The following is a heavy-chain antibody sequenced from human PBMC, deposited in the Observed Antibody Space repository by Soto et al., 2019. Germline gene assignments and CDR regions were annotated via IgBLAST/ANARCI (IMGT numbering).Heavy chain of an antibody. J-gene: IGHJ4*02. Sequence: QVQLQESGPGLVKPSETLSLTCSVSGGSISTYYWTWIRQPPGKGLEWIGYIYHRGTTSYNPSIKSRVTISADTSKNLFSLKVTSVTAADTAVYFCARGDTFGYPHFDYWGQGSLVTVSS. V-gene: IGHV4-59*01. D-gene: IGHD5-18*01. CDR3: ARGDTFGYPHFDY. CDR2: IYHRGTT. CDR1: GGSISTYY.